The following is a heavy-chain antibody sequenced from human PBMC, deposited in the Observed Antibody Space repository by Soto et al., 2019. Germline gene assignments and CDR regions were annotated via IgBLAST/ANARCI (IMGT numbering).Heavy chain of an antibody. J-gene: IGHJ2*01. CDR2: IIPIFGTA. CDR1: GGTFSSYA. CDR3: ARAPRYYDFWSGTVKNWYFDL. V-gene: IGHV1-69*13. Sequence: SVKVSCKASGGTFSSYAISWVRQAPGQGLEWMGGIIPIFGTANYAQKFQGRVTITADESTSTAYMELSSLRSEDTAVYYCARAPRYYDFWSGTVKNWYFDLRSRATLVTVSS. D-gene: IGHD3-3*01.